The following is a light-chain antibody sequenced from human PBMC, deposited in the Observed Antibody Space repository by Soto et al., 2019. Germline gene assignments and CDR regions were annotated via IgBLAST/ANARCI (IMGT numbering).Light chain of an antibody. CDR3: CSYTTSNTRQIV. CDR2: DVS. Sequence: QSVLTPPASVNGSPGQSITISCTNTSSDVGGYNYVSWYQHHPGKAPKLMIYDVSNRPSGVSNRFSGSKSGNTASLTISGLQPEDEADYYCCSYTTSNTRQIVFGTGTKVTVL. J-gene: IGLJ1*01. V-gene: IGLV2-14*03. CDR1: SSDVGGYNY.